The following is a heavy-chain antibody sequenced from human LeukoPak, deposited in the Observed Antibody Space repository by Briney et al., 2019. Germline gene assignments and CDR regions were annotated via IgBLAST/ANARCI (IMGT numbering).Heavy chain of an antibody. V-gene: IGHV3-21*01. D-gene: IGHD3-22*01. CDR2: ISSSSSYI. Sequence: GGSLRLSCAASGFTFSSYSINWVRQAPGKGLEWVSSISSSSSYIYYADSVKGRFTISRDNAKNSLYLQMNSLRAEDTAVYYCARGARYYYDSSGYYQPAVDYWGQGTLVTVSS. CDR3: ARGARYYYDSSGYYQPAVDY. J-gene: IGHJ4*02. CDR1: GFTFSSYS.